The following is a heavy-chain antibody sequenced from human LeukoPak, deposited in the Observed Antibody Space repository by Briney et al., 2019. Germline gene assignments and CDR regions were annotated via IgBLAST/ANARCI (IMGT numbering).Heavy chain of an antibody. V-gene: IGHV3-74*01. Sequence: QPGGSLRLSCAASGFSLSSYWMHWVRQAPGKGLVWVLRVNGDGSRTIYADSVKGRFTISRDDAKNTLYLQMNSLRAEDTAVYYCAREGYFDSSGYDFGYWGQGTLVTVSS. CDR3: AREGYFDSSGYDFGY. J-gene: IGHJ4*02. CDR1: GFSLSSYW. CDR2: VNGDGSRT. D-gene: IGHD3-22*01.